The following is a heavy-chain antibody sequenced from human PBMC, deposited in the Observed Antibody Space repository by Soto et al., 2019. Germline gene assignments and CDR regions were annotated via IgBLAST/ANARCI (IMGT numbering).Heavy chain of an antibody. CDR3: AKDIRSYSSGWWDLEQGSFDY. CDR2: ISYDGSNK. CDR1: GFTFSSYG. D-gene: IGHD6-19*01. J-gene: IGHJ4*02. V-gene: IGHV3-30*18. Sequence: PGGSLRLSCAASGFTFSSYGMHWVRQAPGKGLEWVAVISYDGSNKYYADSVKGRFTISRDNSKNTLYLQMNSLRAEDTAVYYCAKDIRSYSSGWWDLEQGSFDYWGQGTLVTVSS.